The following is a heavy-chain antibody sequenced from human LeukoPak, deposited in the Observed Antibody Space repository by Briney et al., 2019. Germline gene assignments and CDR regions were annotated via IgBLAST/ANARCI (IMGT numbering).Heavy chain of an antibody. J-gene: IGHJ4*02. CDR3: ARVTGYRIEDYFDY. CDR1: GGSISSYY. CDR2: IYYSGST. Sequence: PSETLSLACTVSGGSISSYYWSWIRQPPGKGLEWIGYIYYSGSTNYNPSLKSRVTISVETSKNEFSLKLRSVTAADTAVYYCARVTGYRIEDYFDYWGQGTLVTVSS. D-gene: IGHD6-13*01. V-gene: IGHV4-59*01.